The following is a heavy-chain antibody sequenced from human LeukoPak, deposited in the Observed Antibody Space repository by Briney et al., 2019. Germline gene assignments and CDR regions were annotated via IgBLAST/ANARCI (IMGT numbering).Heavy chain of an antibody. V-gene: IGHV4-39*07. D-gene: IGHD3-22*01. CDR3: ARERQSYHDSSGYHDY. CDR1: GGSISSSSYY. Sequence: PSETLSLTCTVSGGSISSSSYYWGWIRQPPGKGLEWIGSIYYSGSTYYNPSLKSRVTISVDTSKNQFSLKLSSVTAADTAVYYCARERQSYHDSSGYHDYWGQGTLVTVSS. CDR2: IYYSGST. J-gene: IGHJ4*02.